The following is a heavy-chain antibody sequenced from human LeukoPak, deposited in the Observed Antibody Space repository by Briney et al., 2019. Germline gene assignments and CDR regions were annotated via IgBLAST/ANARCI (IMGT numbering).Heavy chain of an antibody. D-gene: IGHD6-13*01. J-gene: IGHJ4*02. V-gene: IGHV1-2*02. CDR1: GYTFTAAY. CDR2: INPNSGGT. Sequence: GASVKGSCETSGYTFTAAYMHWVRQAPVQGLEWMGWINPNSGGTHNAQKLQGGVTMTRDTSISTADMELSRLRSDDTAGYYWARDAYSSSWYRGGELEYWGRATLATDCS. CDR3: ARDAYSSSWYRGGELEY.